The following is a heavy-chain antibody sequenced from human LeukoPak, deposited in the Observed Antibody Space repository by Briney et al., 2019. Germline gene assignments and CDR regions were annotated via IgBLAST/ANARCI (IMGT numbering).Heavy chain of an antibody. CDR3: VRETSSSAHY. D-gene: IGHD6-6*01. Sequence: SETLSLTCAVSGGSMSSGDYYWAWVRQPPGKGLEWIGSISYSGRTFYKPSLTSRVAISIDASKSQFPLRLSSVPAADTAVYYCVRETSSSAHYWGQGTLVTVSS. V-gene: IGHV4-39*06. CDR2: ISYSGRT. J-gene: IGHJ4*02. CDR1: GGSMSSGDYY.